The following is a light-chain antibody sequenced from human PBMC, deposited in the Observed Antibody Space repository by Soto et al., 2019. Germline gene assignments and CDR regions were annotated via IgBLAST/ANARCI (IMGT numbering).Light chain of an antibody. J-gene: IGKJ2*02. CDR1: QSVSSN. CDR3: QQYNNWPHGT. CDR2: GAS. V-gene: IGKV3-15*01. Sequence: EIVMTQSPATLSVSPGERATLSCRASQSVSSNLAWYQQKPGQAPRLLIYGASTRATGIPARFSGSGSGTEFTLIISSLQSEDFAVYYCQQYNNWPHGTFGQGTKLEIK.